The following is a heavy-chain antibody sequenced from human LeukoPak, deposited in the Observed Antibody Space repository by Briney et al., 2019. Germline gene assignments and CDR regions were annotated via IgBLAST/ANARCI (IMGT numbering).Heavy chain of an antibody. J-gene: IGHJ4*02. CDR1: GGSVTSGNYY. CDR3: AREPPGY. Sequence: SQTLSLTCTVSGGSVTSGNYYWNWIRQPAGKGLEWIGRIYTNGGASYDPSLKSRVTISIDASKNQFSLKLSSVTAADTAVYYCAREPPGYWGQGILVTVSS. CDR2: IYTNGGA. V-gene: IGHV4-61*02.